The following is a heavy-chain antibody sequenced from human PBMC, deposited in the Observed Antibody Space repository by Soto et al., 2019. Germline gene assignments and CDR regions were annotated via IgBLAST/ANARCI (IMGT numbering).Heavy chain of an antibody. D-gene: IGHD6-13*01. CDR1: GYTFTSYD. J-gene: IGHJ6*02. Sequence: QVQLVQSGAEVKKRGASVKVSCKASGYTFTSYDINWVRKATGQGLEWVGWMNPNSGNTGYAQKFQGRVTMTRNTSISTAYMELSSLRSEDTAVYYCARRGYSSSWYYYYYYGMDVWGQGTTVTVSS. CDR3: ARRGYSSSWYYYYYYGMDV. V-gene: IGHV1-8*01. CDR2: MNPNSGNT.